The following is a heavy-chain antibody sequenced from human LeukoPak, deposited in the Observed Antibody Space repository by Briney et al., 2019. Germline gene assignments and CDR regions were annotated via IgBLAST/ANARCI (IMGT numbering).Heavy chain of an antibody. J-gene: IGHJ4*02. CDR1: GYTFTSYD. V-gene: IGHV1-8*01. CDR3: ARLVGGSYPLDY. Sequence: ASVKVSCKASGYTFTSYDINWVRQATGQGLEWMGWMNPNSGNTGYAQKFQGRVTMTRNTSISTAYMELSSLRSEDTAVYYCARLVGGSYPLDYWGQGTLVTVSS. D-gene: IGHD1-26*01. CDR2: MNPNSGNT.